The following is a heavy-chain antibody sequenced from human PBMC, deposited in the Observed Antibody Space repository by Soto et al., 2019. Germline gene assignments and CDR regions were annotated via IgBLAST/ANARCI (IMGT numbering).Heavy chain of an antibody. CDR1: GGTFSSYA. Sequence: SVKVSCKASGGTFSSYAISWVRQAPGQGLEWMGGIIPIFGTANYAQKFQGRVTITADESTSTAYMELSSLRSEDTAVYYFARGDTRVRGVIPAYYGMDVRGQGTTVTVSS. J-gene: IGHJ6*02. V-gene: IGHV1-69*13. CDR3: ARGDTRVRGVIPAYYGMDV. D-gene: IGHD3-10*01. CDR2: IIPIFGTA.